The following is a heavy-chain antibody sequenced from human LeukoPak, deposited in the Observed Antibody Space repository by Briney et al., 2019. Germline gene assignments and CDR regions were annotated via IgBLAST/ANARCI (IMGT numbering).Heavy chain of an antibody. CDR3: ARVVYSYGYYYYMDV. V-gene: IGHV4-59*01. Sequence: PSETLSLTCTVSGGSISSYYWSWIRQPPGKGLEWIGYIYYSGSTNYDPSLKSRVTISVDTSKNQFSLKLSSVTAADTAVYYCARVVYSYGYYYYMDVWGKGTTVTVSS. CDR1: GGSISSYY. J-gene: IGHJ6*03. CDR2: IYYSGST. D-gene: IGHD5-18*01.